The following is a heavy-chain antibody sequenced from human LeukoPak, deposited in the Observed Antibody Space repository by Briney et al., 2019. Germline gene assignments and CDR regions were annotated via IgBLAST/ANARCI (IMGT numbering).Heavy chain of an antibody. CDR2: IHSSGNT. CDR3: ARDLGYSGFDWAP. CDR1: GYSISSGYY. V-gene: IGHV4-38-2*02. J-gene: IGHJ5*02. Sequence: SETLSLTCTVSGYSISSGYYWGWIRQPPGKRLEWVGSIHSSGNTYYNPTLKSRVTISVDTSKDQFSLNLTSVTAADAAVYYCARDLGYSGFDWAPWGQGTLVTVSS. D-gene: IGHD5-12*01.